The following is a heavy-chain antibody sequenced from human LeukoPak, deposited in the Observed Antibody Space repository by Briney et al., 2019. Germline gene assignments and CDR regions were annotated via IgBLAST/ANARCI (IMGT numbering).Heavy chain of an antibody. CDR3: ARGLYSGYDYYSDT. D-gene: IGHD5-12*01. CDR1: GFTFSSYT. CDR2: ISRSSDNI. J-gene: IGHJ4*02. Sequence: PGGSLRLSCAASGFTFSSYTMNWVRQAPGKGLEWISFISRSSDNIYYADSVKGRFTISRDNAKNSLYLQMNSLRAEDTAVYYCARGLYSGYDYYSDTWGQGTLVTVSS. V-gene: IGHV3-48*01.